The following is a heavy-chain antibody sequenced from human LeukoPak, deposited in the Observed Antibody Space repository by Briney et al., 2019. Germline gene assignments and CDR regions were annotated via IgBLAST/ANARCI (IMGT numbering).Heavy chain of an antibody. D-gene: IGHD3-22*01. CDR1: GGTFSSYA. J-gene: IGHJ4*02. Sequence: ASVKVSCKASGGTFSSYAISWVRQAPGQGLEWMGWISAYNGNTNYAQKLQGRVTMTTDTSTSTAYMELRSLRSDDTAVYYCARSTSNYYDSSGYYDYWGQGTLVTVSS. V-gene: IGHV1-18*01. CDR2: ISAYNGNT. CDR3: ARSTSNYYDSSGYYDY.